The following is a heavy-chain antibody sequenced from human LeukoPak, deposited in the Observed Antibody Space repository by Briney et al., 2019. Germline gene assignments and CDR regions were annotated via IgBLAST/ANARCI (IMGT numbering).Heavy chain of an antibody. CDR2: LSWNGGTI. D-gene: IGHD4-23*01. Sequence: GGSLRLSCAASGFTFDDYAMHWVRQAPGKGLEWVSGLSWNGGTIGYADSVKGRFSISRDNAKNTLYLQMNSLRPEDTALYYCAKGRSPRPNYGGSSVDYWGQGTLVTVSS. CDR1: GFTFDDYA. CDR3: AKGRSPRPNYGGSSVDY. V-gene: IGHV3-9*01. J-gene: IGHJ4*02.